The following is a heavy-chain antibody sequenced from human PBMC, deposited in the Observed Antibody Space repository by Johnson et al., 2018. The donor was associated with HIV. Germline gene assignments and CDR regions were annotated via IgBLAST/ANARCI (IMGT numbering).Heavy chain of an antibody. CDR2: ISYDGSNK. V-gene: IGHV3-30*04. Sequence: QVQLVESGGGVVQPGRSLRLSCAASGFTFSSYAIHWVRQAPGKGLEWVAVISYDGSNKYYADSVKGRFTISRDNSKNTLYLQMNSLRAGDTAVYYCARGEQTPWGVFDIWGQGTMVTVYS. CDR1: GFTFSSYA. CDR3: ARGEQTPWGVFDI. D-gene: IGHD1/OR15-1a*01. J-gene: IGHJ3*02.